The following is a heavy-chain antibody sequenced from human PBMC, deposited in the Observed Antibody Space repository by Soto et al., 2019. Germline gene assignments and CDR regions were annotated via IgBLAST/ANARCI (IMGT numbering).Heavy chain of an antibody. CDR2: INAGNGDT. J-gene: IGHJ4*02. V-gene: IGHV1-3*01. CDR3: ARDRWVTTLTFDK. CDR1: GYTFADYA. Sequence: QVQFVQSGAEVKKPGASVKVSCKASGYTFADYAIHWVRQAPGQSLEWMGWINAGNGDTKYSQKFQGRVTLTTDTSASTAYMDINSLTTDDTAVYYCARDRWVTTLTFDKWGQGTLVIASS. D-gene: IGHD4-17*01.